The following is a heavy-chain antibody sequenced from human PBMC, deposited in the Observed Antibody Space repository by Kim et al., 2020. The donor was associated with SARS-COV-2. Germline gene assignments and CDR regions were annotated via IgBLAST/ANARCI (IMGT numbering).Heavy chain of an antibody. CDR1: GFLFSGYY. D-gene: IGHD3-22*01. CDR3: ARIDSPSYDDNTTFDY. Sequence: GGSLRLSCAASGFLFSGYYMSWIRQAPGKGLEWVSYISSSSSYTYYADSVKGRFTISRDKAKNSLYLQMNSLRAEDTAVYYCARIDSPSYDDNTTFDYWGQGTLVTVSS. V-gene: IGHV3-11*06. CDR2: ISSSSSYT. J-gene: IGHJ4*02.